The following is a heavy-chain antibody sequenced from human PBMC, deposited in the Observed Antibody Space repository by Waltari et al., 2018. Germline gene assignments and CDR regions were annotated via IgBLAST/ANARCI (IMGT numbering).Heavy chain of an antibody. CDR2: INPNSGGT. CDR1: GYTFTGYY. CDR3: ARDPEDIVVVVAATVPDY. V-gene: IGHV1-2*06. Sequence: QVQLVQSGAEVKKPGASVKVSCKASGYTFTGYYMHWVRQAPGQGLEWMGRINPNSGGTNYAQKFQGRVTMTRDTSISTAYMELSRLRSDDTAVYYCARDPEDIVVVVAATVPDYWGQGTLVTVSS. D-gene: IGHD2-15*01. J-gene: IGHJ4*02.